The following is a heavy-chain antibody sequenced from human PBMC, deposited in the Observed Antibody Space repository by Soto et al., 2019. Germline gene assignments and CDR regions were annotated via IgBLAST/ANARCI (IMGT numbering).Heavy chain of an antibody. CDR3: ARDRTMIVVVKHYYYGMDV. Sequence: QVQLQESGPGLVKPSGTLSLTCAVSGGSISSSNWWSWVRQPPGKGLEWIGEIYHSGSTNYNPSLKSRVTISVDKSKNQFSLKLSSVTAADTAVYYCARDRTMIVVVKHYYYGMDVWGQGTTVTVSS. CDR1: GGSISSSNW. J-gene: IGHJ6*02. CDR2: IYHSGST. V-gene: IGHV4-4*02. D-gene: IGHD3-22*01.